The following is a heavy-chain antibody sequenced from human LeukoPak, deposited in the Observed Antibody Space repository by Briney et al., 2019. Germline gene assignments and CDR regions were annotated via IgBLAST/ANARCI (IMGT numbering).Heavy chain of an antibody. Sequence: SVKVSCKASGYTFTKYYIHWVRQAPGQGLEWMGGIIPIFGTANYAQKFQGRVTITADKSTSTAYMELSSLRSEDTAVYYCARGDYGDYDYYYYYMDVWGKGTTVTVSS. CDR1: GYTFTKYY. V-gene: IGHV1-69*06. J-gene: IGHJ6*03. D-gene: IGHD4-17*01. CDR2: IIPIFGTA. CDR3: ARGDYGDYDYYYYYMDV.